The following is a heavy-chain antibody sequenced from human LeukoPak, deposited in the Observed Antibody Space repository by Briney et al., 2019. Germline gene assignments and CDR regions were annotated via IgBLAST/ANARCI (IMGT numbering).Heavy chain of an antibody. J-gene: IGHJ4*02. CDR2: IYYSGST. CDR1: GGSISSYY. D-gene: IGHD6-19*01. CDR3: AGHGYSSGWSFDY. V-gene: IGHV4-59*08. Sequence: SETLSLTCTVSGGSISSYYWSWIRQPPGKGLEWIGYIYYSGSTNYNPSLKSRVTISVDTSKNQFSLKLGSVTAADTAVYYCAGHGYSSGWSFDYWGQGTLVTVSS.